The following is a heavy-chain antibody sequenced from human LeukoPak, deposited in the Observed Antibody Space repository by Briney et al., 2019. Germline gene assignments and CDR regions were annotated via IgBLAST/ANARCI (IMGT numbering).Heavy chain of an antibody. CDR3: AKLGGGYYDSSGYPTELGY. V-gene: IGHV3-23*01. CDR1: GFTFSSYA. J-gene: IGHJ4*02. D-gene: IGHD3-22*01. CDR2: ISGSGGST. Sequence: PGGSLRLSCAASGFTFSSYAMRWVRQAPGKGLEWFSAISGSGGSTYYADSVKGRFTISRDNSKYTLYLQMNSLRAEDTAVYYCAKLGGGYYDSSGYPTELGYWGQGTLVTVSS.